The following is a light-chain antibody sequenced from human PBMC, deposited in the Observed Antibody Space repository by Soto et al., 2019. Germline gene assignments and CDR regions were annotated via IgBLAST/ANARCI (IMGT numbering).Light chain of an antibody. CDR3: SFRSSSTPFV. J-gene: IGLJ1*01. CDR2: DVN. Sequence: QSALTQPASVSGSPGQSITISCTGTSSDVGAFDYVSWYQSHPGTAPKLILFDVNNRPSGISNRFSGSKSGNTASLSISGLRAEDEADYYCSFRSSSTPFVFGTGTK. CDR1: SSDVGAFDY. V-gene: IGLV2-14*03.